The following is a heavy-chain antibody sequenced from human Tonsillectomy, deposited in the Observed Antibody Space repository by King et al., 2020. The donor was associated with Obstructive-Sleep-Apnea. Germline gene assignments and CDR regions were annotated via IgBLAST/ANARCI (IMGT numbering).Heavy chain of an antibody. CDR3: ARISLYSFDY. V-gene: IGHV3-7*03. CDR1: GFTFSSYW. Sequence: QLVQSGGGLVQPGGSLRLSCAASGFTFSSYWMSWVRQAPGKGLGWVANINQDGSGKYYVDSVKGRFTISRDNAKNSLYLQMNSLRAEDTAVYYCARISLYSFDYWGQGTLVTVSS. J-gene: IGHJ4*02. CDR2: INQDGSGK. D-gene: IGHD3-16*01.